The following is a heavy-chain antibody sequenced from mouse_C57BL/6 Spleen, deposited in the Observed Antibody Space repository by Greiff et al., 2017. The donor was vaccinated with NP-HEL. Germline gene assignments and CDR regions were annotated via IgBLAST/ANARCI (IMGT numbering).Heavy chain of an antibody. CDR3: ARDEGVYGSSLFDY. V-gene: IGHV5-16*01. D-gene: IGHD1-1*01. CDR1: GFTFSDYY. J-gene: IGHJ2*01. CDR2: INYDGSST. Sequence: EVKLMESEGGLVQPGSSMKLSCTASGFTFSDYYMAWVRQVPEKGLEWVANINYDGSSTYYLDSLKSRFIISRDNAKNILYLQMSSLKSEDTATYYCARDEGVYGSSLFDYWGQGTTLTVSS.